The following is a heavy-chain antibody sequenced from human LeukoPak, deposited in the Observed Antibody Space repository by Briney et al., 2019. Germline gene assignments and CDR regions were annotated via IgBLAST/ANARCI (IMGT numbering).Heavy chain of an antibody. CDR2: IYYSGSA. CDR3: TRGGSGWDLYFDL. J-gene: IGHJ2*01. V-gene: IGHV4-59*01. CDR1: GGSISSYY. D-gene: IGHD6-19*01. Sequence: SETLSLTCTVSGGSISSYYWSWIRQPPGKGLEWIGYIYYSGSANYNPSLKSRVTISVDTSKTQFSLKLNSVTAADTAMYYCTRGGSGWDLYFDLWGRGTLVTVSS.